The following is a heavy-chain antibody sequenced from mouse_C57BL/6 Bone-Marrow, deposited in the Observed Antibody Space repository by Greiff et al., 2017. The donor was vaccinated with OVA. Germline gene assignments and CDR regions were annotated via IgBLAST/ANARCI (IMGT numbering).Heavy chain of an antibody. V-gene: IGHV5-12*01. J-gene: IGHJ2*01. CDR2: ISNGGGST. CDR1: GFTFSDYY. CDR3: ARQGHYYGSSPFDY. Sequence: EVQGVESGGGLVQPGGSLKLSCAASGFTFSDYYMYWVRQTPEKRLEWVAYISNGGGSTYYPDTVKGRFTISRDNAKNTLYLQMSRLKSEDTAMYYCARQGHYYGSSPFDYWGQGTTLTVSS. D-gene: IGHD1-1*01.